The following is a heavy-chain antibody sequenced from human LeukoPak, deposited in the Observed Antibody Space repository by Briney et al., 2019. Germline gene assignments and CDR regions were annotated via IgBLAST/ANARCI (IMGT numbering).Heavy chain of an antibody. V-gene: IGHV4-34*01. J-gene: IGHJ6*03. CDR2: INHSGGT. D-gene: IGHD5-12*01. CDR1: GGSFSGYY. Sequence: SETLSLTCAVYGGSFSGYYWSWIRQPPGKGLEWIGEINHSGGTNYNPSLKSRVTISVDTSKNQFSLKLSSVTAADTAVYYCARARRGYSGYDYYYYYYMDVWGKGTTVTVSS. CDR3: ARARRGYSGYDYYYYYYMDV.